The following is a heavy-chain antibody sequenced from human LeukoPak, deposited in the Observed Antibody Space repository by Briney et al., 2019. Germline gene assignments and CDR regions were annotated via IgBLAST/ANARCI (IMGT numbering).Heavy chain of an antibody. CDR3: ARGYVGATYFDY. J-gene: IGHJ4*02. Sequence: SETLSLTCTVSGGSMSTYYWSWIRQPPGKGLEWIGYIYYSGSTNYNPSLKSRVTISVDTSKNQFSLKLSSVTAADTAVYYCARGYVGATYFDYWGQGTLVTVSS. CDR2: IYYSGST. V-gene: IGHV4-59*01. D-gene: IGHD1-26*01. CDR1: GGSMSTYY.